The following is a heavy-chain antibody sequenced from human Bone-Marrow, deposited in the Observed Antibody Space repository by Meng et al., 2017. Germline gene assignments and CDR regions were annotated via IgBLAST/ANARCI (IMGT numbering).Heavy chain of an antibody. J-gene: IGHJ4*02. CDR3: ARLGPPIAAGDPFDY. Sequence: QVQLQESGPGLVKPSGTLSLTCAVASVSISSTNWWGWVRQPPGKGLEWIGEILQDGYTNYSPSLKSRVTISVDKSRNQFSLKLNSVTAADTAVYYCARLGPPIAAGDPFDYWGQGTLVTVSS. V-gene: IGHV4-4*02. CDR1: SVSISSTNW. D-gene: IGHD6-13*01. CDR2: ILQDGYT.